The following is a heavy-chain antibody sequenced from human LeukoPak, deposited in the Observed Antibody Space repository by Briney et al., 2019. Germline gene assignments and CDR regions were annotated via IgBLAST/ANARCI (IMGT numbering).Heavy chain of an antibody. J-gene: IGHJ4*02. CDR2: INAGNVNT. V-gene: IGHV1-3*03. CDR3: ARGYSSSWSPGFDY. D-gene: IGHD6-13*01. CDR1: GYTFTGYY. Sequence: ASVKVSCKASGYTFTGYYMHWVRQAPGQRLEWMGWINAGNVNTKYSQEFQGRVTITRDTSASTAYMELSSLRSEDMAVYYCARGYSSSWSPGFDYWGQGTLVTVSS.